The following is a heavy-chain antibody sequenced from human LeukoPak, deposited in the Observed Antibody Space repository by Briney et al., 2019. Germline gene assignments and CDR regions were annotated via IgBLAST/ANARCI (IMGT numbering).Heavy chain of an antibody. CDR2: IYSGGST. Sequence: GGSLRLSCAASGFTVSSNYMSWVRQTPGKGLEWVSVIYSGGSTYYADSVKGRFTISRDNSKNTLYLQMNSLRAEDTAVYYCAREGDGSGSWAFDYWGQGTLVTVSS. CDR1: GFTVSSNY. CDR3: AREGDGSGSWAFDY. V-gene: IGHV3-66*01. D-gene: IGHD3-10*01. J-gene: IGHJ4*02.